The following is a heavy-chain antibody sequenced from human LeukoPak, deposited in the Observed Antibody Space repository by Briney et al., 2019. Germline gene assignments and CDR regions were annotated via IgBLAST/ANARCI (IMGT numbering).Heavy chain of an antibody. V-gene: IGHV4-39*07. Sequence: SETLSLTCTVSGGPISSSSYYWGWIRQPPGKGLEWIVSIYYSGSTYYNPSLKSRVTLSVDTSKNQLSLELSSVTVADTAVYYCARGGREIENWFDPWGQGTLVTVSS. CDR2: IYYSGST. CDR1: GGPISSSSYY. J-gene: IGHJ5*02. D-gene: IGHD2-15*01. CDR3: ARGGREIENWFDP.